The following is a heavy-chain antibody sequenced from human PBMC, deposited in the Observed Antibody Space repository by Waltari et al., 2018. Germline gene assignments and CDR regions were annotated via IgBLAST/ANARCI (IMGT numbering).Heavy chain of an antibody. CDR3: ARVPRGPSYYFDY. CDR1: GGSFSGYY. Sequence: QVQLQQWGAGLLKPSETLSLTCAVYGGSFSGYYWSWIRQPPGKGLEWIGEINHSGSTNYNPSLKSRVTISVDTSKNQFSLKLSSVTAADTAVYYCARVPRGPSYYFDYWGQGTLVTVSS. J-gene: IGHJ4*02. V-gene: IGHV4-34*01. CDR2: INHSGST.